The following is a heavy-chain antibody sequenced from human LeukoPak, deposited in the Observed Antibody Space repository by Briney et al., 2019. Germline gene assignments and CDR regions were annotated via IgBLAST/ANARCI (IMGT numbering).Heavy chain of an antibody. V-gene: IGHV4-34*01. D-gene: IGHD2-2*01. CDR1: GGSFSGYY. CDR3: ASFPDCSSTSCYLNWFDP. J-gene: IGHJ5*02. CDR2: INHSGST. Sequence: SPSETLSLTCAVYGGSFSGYYWSWIRQPPGKGLEWIGEINHSGSTNYNPSLKSRVTISVDTSKNQFSLKLSSVTAADTAVYYCASFPDCSSTSCYLNWFDPWGQGTLVTVSS.